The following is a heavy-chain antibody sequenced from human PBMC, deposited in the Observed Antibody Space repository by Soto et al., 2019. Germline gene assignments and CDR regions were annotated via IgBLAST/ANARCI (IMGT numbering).Heavy chain of an antibody. V-gene: IGHV1-69*01. D-gene: IGHD6-13*01. Sequence: QVQLLQSGAEVKKPGSSVKVSCKASGGTFSSYAISWVRQAPGQGLEWMGGIIPIFGTANYAQKFQGRVTITADESTSTAYMELSSLRSEDTAVYYCARQRSSSSWYSNYSYGMDVWGQGTTVTVSS. J-gene: IGHJ6*02. CDR2: IIPIFGTA. CDR1: GGTFSSYA. CDR3: ARQRSSSSWYSNYSYGMDV.